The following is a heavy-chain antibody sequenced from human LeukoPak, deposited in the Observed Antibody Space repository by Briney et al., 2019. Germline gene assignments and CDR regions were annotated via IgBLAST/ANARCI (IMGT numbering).Heavy chain of an antibody. D-gene: IGHD2-2*01. CDR1: GGSISSGGYY. Sequence: SETLSLTCTVSGGSISSGGYYWSWIRQPPGKGLEWIGYIYHSGSTYYNPSLKSRVTISVDRSKDQFSLKLSSVTAADTAVYYCARADSVVVPAAAFDYWGQGTLVTVSS. CDR2: IYHSGST. V-gene: IGHV4-30-2*01. CDR3: ARADSVVVPAAAFDY. J-gene: IGHJ4*02.